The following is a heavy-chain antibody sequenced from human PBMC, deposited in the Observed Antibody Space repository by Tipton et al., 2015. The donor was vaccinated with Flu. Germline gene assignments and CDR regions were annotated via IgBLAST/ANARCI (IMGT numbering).Heavy chain of an antibody. Sequence: TLSLTCTVSGGSISSSSHHWGWIRQPPGKGLEWIGCMFHSGSTYYNPSLKSRVTMSVDTSKNQFSLKLSSVTAADTAVYYCARGPWIQLGPNWFDPWGQGTLVTVSS. D-gene: IGHD5-18*01. CDR1: GGSISSSSHH. CDR3: ARGPWIQLGPNWFDP. V-gene: IGHV4-39*07. CDR2: MFHSGST. J-gene: IGHJ5*02.